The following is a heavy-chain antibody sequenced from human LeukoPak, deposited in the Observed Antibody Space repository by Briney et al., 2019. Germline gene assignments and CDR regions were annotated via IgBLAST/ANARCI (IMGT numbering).Heavy chain of an antibody. Sequence: GGSLRLSCAASGFTFSDYYMSWIRQAPGKGLEWVSYISSSGSTIYYAGSVKGRFTISRDNAKDSLYLQMNSPRAEDTAVYYCARDSSSQPDSFFDYWGQGTLVTVSS. CDR1: GFTFSDYY. J-gene: IGHJ4*02. CDR3: ARDSSSQPDSFFDY. V-gene: IGHV3-11*01. CDR2: ISSSGSTI. D-gene: IGHD6-6*01.